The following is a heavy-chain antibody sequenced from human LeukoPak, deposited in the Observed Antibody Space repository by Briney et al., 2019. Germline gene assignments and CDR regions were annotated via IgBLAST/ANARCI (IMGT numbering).Heavy chain of an antibody. CDR2: IYSGGST. V-gene: IGHV3-53*01. Sequence: GGSLRLSCAASGFTVSSNYMSWVRQAPGKGLEWVSVIYSGGSTYYADSVKGRFTISRDNSKNTLYLQINSLRAEDTAVYYCARDIDDSSGYYRDYWGQGTLVTVSS. D-gene: IGHD3-22*01. CDR1: GFTVSSNY. J-gene: IGHJ4*02. CDR3: ARDIDDSSGYYRDY.